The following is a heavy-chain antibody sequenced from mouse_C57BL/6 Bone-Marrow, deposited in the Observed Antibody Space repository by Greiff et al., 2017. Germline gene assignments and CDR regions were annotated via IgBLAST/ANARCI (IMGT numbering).Heavy chain of an antibody. Sequence: QVQLKQSGAELVRPGTSVKVSCKASGYAFTNYLIEWVKQRPGQGLAWIGVINPGSGGTNYNEKFKGKATLTADKSSSTAYMQLSSLTSEDSAVYFCARGVPLVDYWGQGTSVTVSS. CDR1: GYAFTNYL. V-gene: IGHV1-54*01. CDR2: INPGSGGT. D-gene: IGHD6-1*01. CDR3: ARGVPLVDY. J-gene: IGHJ4*01.